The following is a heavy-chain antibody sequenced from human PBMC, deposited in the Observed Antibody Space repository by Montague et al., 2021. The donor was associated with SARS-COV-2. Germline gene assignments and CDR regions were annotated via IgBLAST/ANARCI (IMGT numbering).Heavy chain of an antibody. J-gene: IGHJ4*02. CDR1: GFPFSSYG. D-gene: IGHD3-9*01. CDR2: IWYDGSNK. CDR3: AGDYDILTGYYLDY. Sequence: SRRLSCAASGFPFSSYGMHWVRQAPGKGLEWVAVIWYDGSNKYYADSVKGRFTISRDNSKNTLYLQMNSLRAEDTAVYYCAGDYDILTGYYLDYWGQGTLVTVSS. V-gene: IGHV3-33*01.